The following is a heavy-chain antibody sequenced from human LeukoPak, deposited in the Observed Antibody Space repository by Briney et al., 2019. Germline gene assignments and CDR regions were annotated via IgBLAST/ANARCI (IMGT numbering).Heavy chain of an antibody. Sequence: SETLSLTCTVSGSSVNHYSWNWLRQPPGKGLEWIGRIYTNGATNYNPSLKSRVTMSIDTSKNQFSLKFKSVTAADTAVYYCARGPLGSGWYVADWYFGLWGRGALVTVSS. CDR3: ARGPLGSGWYVADWYFGL. V-gene: IGHV4-4*07. J-gene: IGHJ2*01. D-gene: IGHD6-19*01. CDR2: IYTNGAT. CDR1: GSSVNHYS.